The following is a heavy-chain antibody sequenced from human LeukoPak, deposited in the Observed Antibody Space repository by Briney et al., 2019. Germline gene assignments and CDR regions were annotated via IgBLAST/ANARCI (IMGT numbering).Heavy chain of an antibody. CDR1: GYTFTSSD. CDR2: MNPNSGNT. J-gene: IGHJ5*02. Sequence: GASVKVSCKASGYTFTSSDINWVRRATGPGLEWRGRMNPNSGNTGHAQKFQGRVTMNRNTSLSTAYMELSSLRSEDTAVYSCARGQSSESYNRTWGQGTLVTVSS. CDR3: ARGQSSESYNRT. D-gene: IGHD1-26*01. V-gene: IGHV1-8*01.